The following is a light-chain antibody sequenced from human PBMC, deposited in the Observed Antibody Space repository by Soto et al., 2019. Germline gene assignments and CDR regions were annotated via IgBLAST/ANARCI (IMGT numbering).Light chain of an antibody. CDR2: DVS. Sequence: QSVLTQPASVSGSPGQSITISCTGTSSDDGGYNFVSWYQLYPGKAPKLMIYDVSDRPSGVSIRFSGSKSGNTASLTISGLQAEDEADYYCSSYTASSTLYVFGTGTKVTVL. CDR1: SSDDGGYNF. V-gene: IGLV2-14*03. J-gene: IGLJ1*01. CDR3: SSYTASSTLYV.